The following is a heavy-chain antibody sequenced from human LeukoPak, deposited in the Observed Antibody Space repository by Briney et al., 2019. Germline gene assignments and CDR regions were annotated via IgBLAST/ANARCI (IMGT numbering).Heavy chain of an antibody. J-gene: IGHJ4*02. CDR1: GYSISSGYY. CDR3: ARATVTTFDPNFDY. V-gene: IGHV3-11*04. Sequence: PSETLSLTCAVSGYSISSGYYWGWIRQPPGKGLEWVSYISPSGSTIYYADSVKGRFTVSRDNAKDSLFLQMNSLRVEDTAVYYCARATVTTFDPNFDYWGQGTLVTVSS. CDR2: ISPSGSTI. D-gene: IGHD4-17*01.